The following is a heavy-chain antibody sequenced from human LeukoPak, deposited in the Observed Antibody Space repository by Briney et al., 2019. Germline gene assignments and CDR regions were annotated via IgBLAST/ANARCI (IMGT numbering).Heavy chain of an antibody. CDR2: IIPIFGTA. Sequence: APVKVSCKASGGTFSSYAISWVRQAPGQGLEWMGGIIPIFGTANYAQKFQGRVTITTDESTSTAYMELSSLRSEDTAVYYCARVPCSSTSCYGRHYYYYYMDVWGKGTTVTVSS. CDR1: GGTFSSYA. CDR3: ARVPCSSTSCYGRHYYYYYMDV. J-gene: IGHJ6*03. V-gene: IGHV1-69*05. D-gene: IGHD2-2*01.